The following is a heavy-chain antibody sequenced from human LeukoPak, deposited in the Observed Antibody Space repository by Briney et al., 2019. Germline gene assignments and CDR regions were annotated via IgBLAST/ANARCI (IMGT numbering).Heavy chain of an antibody. V-gene: IGHV1-18*01. D-gene: IGHD3-3*01. CDR2: ISAYNGNT. CDR1: GDTFTTYA. Sequence: GASVKVSCKASGDTFTTYAISWVRQAPGQGLEWMGWISAYNGNTNYAQKLQGRVTMTTDTSTSTAYMELRSLRSDDTAVYYCARLWSGYYTGMDYWGQGTLVTVSS. CDR3: ARLWSGYYTGMDY. J-gene: IGHJ4*02.